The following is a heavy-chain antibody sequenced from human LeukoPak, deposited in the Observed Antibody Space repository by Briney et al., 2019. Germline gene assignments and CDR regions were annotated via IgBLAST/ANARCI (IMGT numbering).Heavy chain of an antibody. D-gene: IGHD2/OR15-2a*01. Sequence: GGSLRLSCAASGFTFSTYSMSWVRQAPGKGLEYVSSISGSGDGTDYADSVKGRFIISRDNSKNTLSLQMNTLRAEDTAIYYCAKCSTTCQYKWFDSWGQGTLVTVSS. J-gene: IGHJ5*01. CDR3: AKCSTTCQYKWFDS. CDR1: GFTFSTYS. CDR2: ISGSGDGT. V-gene: IGHV3-23*01.